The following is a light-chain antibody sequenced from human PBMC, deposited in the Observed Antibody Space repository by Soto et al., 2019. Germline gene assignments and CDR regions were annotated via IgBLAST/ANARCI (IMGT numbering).Light chain of an antibody. CDR1: QSISSD. CDR2: GAS. V-gene: IGKV3-15*01. Sequence: EIVMTQSPATLSVSPGERATLSCRASQSISSDLAWYQQKAGQAPRLLIFGASTRATGIPARFNGSGSGTDFTLTISSLQSEDFAVYYCQHFKTWPLTFGGGTTVEI. J-gene: IGKJ4*01. CDR3: QHFKTWPLT.